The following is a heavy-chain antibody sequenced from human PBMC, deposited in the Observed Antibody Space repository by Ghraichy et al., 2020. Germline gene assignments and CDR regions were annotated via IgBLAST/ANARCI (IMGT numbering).Heavy chain of an antibody. CDR1: GFTFSSYW. D-gene: IGHD3-9*01. CDR2: INSDGSTI. CDR3: ARDGADWGIPIDY. J-gene: IGHJ4*02. Sequence: GGSLRLSCAASGFTFSSYWMHWVRQAPGKGLVWVSRINSDGSTISYADSVKGRFTISRDNAKDTLYLQINSLRAEDTAVYYCARDGADWGIPIDYWGQGTLVTVSS. V-gene: IGHV3-74*01.